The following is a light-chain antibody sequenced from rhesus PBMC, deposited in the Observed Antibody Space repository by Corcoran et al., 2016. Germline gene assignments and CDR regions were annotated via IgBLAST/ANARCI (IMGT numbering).Light chain of an antibody. CDR2: KAS. Sequence: DIQMTQSPSSLSASVGDRVTITCRASQGISNNLAWYQQTPGKVPKLLVYKASTLQSGIPSRFSGSGSGTDFTLTISSLQPEDFATYYCQHGYGILYSFGQGTKVEIK. CDR1: QGISNN. V-gene: IGKV1-25*01. J-gene: IGKJ2*01. CDR3: QHGYGILYS.